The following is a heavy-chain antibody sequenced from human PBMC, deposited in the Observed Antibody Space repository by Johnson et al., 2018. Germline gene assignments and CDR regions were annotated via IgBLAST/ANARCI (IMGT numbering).Heavy chain of an antibody. D-gene: IGHD3-10*01. CDR3: RRRGSGNYYYFYMDV. J-gene: IGHJ6*03. Sequence: EVQLVESGGGVVRPGGSLRLSCVASGFSFDDYGMTWVRETPGKRLEWVSDLNWNGGSTNYADSVKGRFTISSDNAKNSLYLQMNSLRAEDTALYYWRRRGSGNYYYFYMDVWGKGTTVTVSS. CDR2: LNWNGGST. CDR1: GFSFDDYG. V-gene: IGHV3-20*04.